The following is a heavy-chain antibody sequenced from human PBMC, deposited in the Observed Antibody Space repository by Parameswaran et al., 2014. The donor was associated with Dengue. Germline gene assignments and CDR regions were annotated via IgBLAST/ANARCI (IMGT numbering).Heavy chain of an antibody. D-gene: IGHD5-18*01. Sequence: SWVRQAPGQGLEWMGGIIPIFGTANYAQKFQGRVTITADESTSTAYMELSSLRSEDTAVYYCASEYRGSMEQAFDIWGQGTMVTVSS. CDR3: ASEYRGSMEQAFDI. V-gene: IGHV1-69*01. CDR2: IIPIFGTA. J-gene: IGHJ3*02.